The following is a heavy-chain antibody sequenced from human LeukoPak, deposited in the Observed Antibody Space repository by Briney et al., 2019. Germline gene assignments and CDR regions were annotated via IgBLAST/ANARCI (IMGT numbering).Heavy chain of an antibody. Sequence: GGSLRLSCAASGFTFSGYDFHWVRQATGRGLEWVSAIGTVGDTHYLDSVKGRFTISRENAKNSLYLQMNNLSAGDTAVYYCARETGDVLLGAFDIWGQGTMVTDSS. CDR1: GFTFSGYD. CDR3: ARETGDVLLGAFDI. D-gene: IGHD3-10*01. J-gene: IGHJ3*02. V-gene: IGHV3-13*04. CDR2: IGTVGDT.